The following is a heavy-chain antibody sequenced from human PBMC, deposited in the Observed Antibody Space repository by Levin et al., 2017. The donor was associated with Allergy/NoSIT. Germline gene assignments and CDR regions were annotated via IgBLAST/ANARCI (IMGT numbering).Heavy chain of an antibody. J-gene: IGHJ6*02. D-gene: IGHD3-22*01. CDR1: GILFSSYD. CDR2: ISAGGNYI. CDR3: ASWAMYHYDRSAFDYFDSAMDV. V-gene: IGHV3-21*01. Sequence: GGSLRLSCAASGILFSSYDMNWVRQAPGKGLEWVSSISAGGNYIYYADSVKGRFTISRDNAKNSLFLQMNSLRAEDTAVYYCASWAMYHYDRSAFDYFDSAMDVWGQGTTVTVSS.